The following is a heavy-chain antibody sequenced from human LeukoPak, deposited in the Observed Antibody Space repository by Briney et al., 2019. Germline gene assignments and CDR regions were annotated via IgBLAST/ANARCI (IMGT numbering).Heavy chain of an antibody. CDR2: IRKDGSEK. Sequence: GGSLRLSCAACGFTFRSYWMSWLRQAPGKGPEWVANIRKDGSEKYYMNSVKGRFTISRDNAKKSLYLQMNSLRADDTAMYYCARDFSAQVPVTIHDNWFDPWGQGTLVIVSS. D-gene: IGHD2-2*01. V-gene: IGHV3-7*01. CDR1: GFTFRSYW. J-gene: IGHJ5*02. CDR3: ARDFSAQVPVTIHDNWFDP.